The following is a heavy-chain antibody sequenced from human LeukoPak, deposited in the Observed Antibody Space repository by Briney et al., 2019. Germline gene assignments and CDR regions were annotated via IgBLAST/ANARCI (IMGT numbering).Heavy chain of an antibody. J-gene: IGHJ4*02. CDR2: IKQDGSEK. CDR3: AKSHMPRDY. CDR1: GFTFSTYW. D-gene: IGHD2-2*01. Sequence: PGGSLRLSCAASGFTFSTYWMSWVRQAPGKGLEWVANIKQDGSEKKYVDSVKGRFTISRDNSKNTLYLQMNSLRAEDTAVYYCAKSHMPRDYWGQGTLVTVSS. V-gene: IGHV3-7*03.